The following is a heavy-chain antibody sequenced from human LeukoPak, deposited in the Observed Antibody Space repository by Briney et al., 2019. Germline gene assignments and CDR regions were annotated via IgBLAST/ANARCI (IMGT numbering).Heavy chain of an antibody. J-gene: IGHJ4*02. CDR1: GFTFSSYS. V-gene: IGHV3-21*06. D-gene: IGHD3-22*01. CDR3: ATAAEDTRGHYQGFEY. Sequence: PGGSLRLSCAASGFTFSSYSMNWVRQVPGKRLEWVSYISSSSSYIYYADSVKGRFTISRDNAKHSLYLEMNRLRADDTAFYYCATAAEDTRGHYQGFEYWGQGTLVTVSS. CDR2: ISSSSSYI.